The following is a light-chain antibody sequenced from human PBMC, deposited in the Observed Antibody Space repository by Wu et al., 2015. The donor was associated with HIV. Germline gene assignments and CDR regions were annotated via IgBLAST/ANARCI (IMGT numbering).Light chain of an antibody. J-gene: IGKJ1*01. V-gene: IGKV3-15*01. CDR2: GAS. Sequence: EVVMTQSPATLSVSPGERATLSCRASQSVGRNLAWYQQKLGQPPRPLIYGASTRATGVPARFSGSGSGADSTLTISSMQSEDFAVYYCHQYDNWPPWTFGQGTKVEIK. CDR1: QSVGRN. CDR3: HQYDNWPPWT.